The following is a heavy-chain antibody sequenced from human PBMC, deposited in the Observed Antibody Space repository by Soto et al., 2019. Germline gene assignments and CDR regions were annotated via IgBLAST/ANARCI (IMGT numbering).Heavy chain of an antibody. CDR2: ISYDGSNK. CDR1: GFTFSSYA. V-gene: IGHV3-30-3*01. Sequence: VQLVESGGGVVQPGRSLRLSCAASGFTFSSYAMHWVRQAPGKGLEWVAVISYDGSNKYYADSVKGRFTISRDNSKNTLYLQMNSLRAEDTAVYYCARDIVVVVAATPSYYFDYWGQGTLVTVSS. J-gene: IGHJ4*02. D-gene: IGHD2-15*01. CDR3: ARDIVVVVAATPSYYFDY.